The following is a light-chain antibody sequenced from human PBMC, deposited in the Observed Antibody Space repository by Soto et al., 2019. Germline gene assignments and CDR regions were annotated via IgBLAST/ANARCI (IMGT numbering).Light chain of an antibody. CDR3: QSYDSSLSGSV. V-gene: IGLV1-40*01. CDR2: SNN. J-gene: IGLJ3*02. Sequence: QSVLTQPPSVSGAPGQRVTNSCTGSSSNIGAGYDVHWYQQLPGTAPKLLIYSNNNRPSGVPDRFSGSKSGTSASLAITGLQAEDEADYYCQSYDSSLSGSVFGGVTKLTVL. CDR1: SSNIGAGYD.